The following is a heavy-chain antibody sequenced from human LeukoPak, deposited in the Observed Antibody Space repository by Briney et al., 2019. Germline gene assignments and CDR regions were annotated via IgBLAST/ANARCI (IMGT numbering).Heavy chain of an antibody. CDR2: INPNSGGT. CDR3: ARDKYSSSWYYNY. J-gene: IGHJ4*02. Sequence: GASVQVSCKASGYTFTGYYMHWVRQAPGQGLEWMGWINPNSGGTNYAQKFQGRVTMTRDTSISTAYMELSRLRSDDTAVYYCARDKYSSSWYYNYWGQGTLVTVSS. V-gene: IGHV1-2*02. CDR1: GYTFTGYY. D-gene: IGHD6-13*01.